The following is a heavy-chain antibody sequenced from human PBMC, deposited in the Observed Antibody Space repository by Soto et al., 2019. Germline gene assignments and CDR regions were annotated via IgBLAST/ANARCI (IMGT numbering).Heavy chain of an antibody. J-gene: IGHJ4*02. CDR1: GFTFSSYG. CDR2: IWYDGSNK. D-gene: IGHD1-7*01. Sequence: PGGSLRLSCAASGFTFSSYGMHWVRQAPGKGLEWVAVIWYDGSNKYYADSVKGRFTISRDNSKNTLYLQMNSLRAEDTAVYYCARDHGITGTTSFSFDYWGQGTLVTVSS. CDR3: ARDHGITGTTSFSFDY. V-gene: IGHV3-33*01.